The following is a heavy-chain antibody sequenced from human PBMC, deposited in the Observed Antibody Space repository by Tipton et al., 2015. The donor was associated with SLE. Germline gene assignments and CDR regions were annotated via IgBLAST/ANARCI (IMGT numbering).Heavy chain of an antibody. J-gene: IGHJ6*02. V-gene: IGHV4-31*03. CDR3: ARVFITMVRGDYGMDV. D-gene: IGHD3-10*01. CDR2: IHYSGTT. Sequence: TLSLTCTVSGGSVSSGSFYWSWIRQVPGKGLEWIGYIHYSGTTYYNPSLKSRVTISVDTSKNQFSLKLSSVTAADTAVYYCARVFITMVRGDYGMDVWGQGTTVTVSS. CDR1: GGSVSSGSFY.